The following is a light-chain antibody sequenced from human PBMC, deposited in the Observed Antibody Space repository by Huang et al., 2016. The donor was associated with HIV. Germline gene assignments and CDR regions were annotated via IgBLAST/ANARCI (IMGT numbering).Light chain of an antibody. Sequence: EIVMTQSPATLSVSPGERATLSCRASQNINNMLVWYQQIPGKAPRLLIYGASTRATGFPARFSGSGSGTEFTLTISSLQSEDFALYYCQQYNSWPPLTFGGGTKVEIK. J-gene: IGKJ4*01. V-gene: IGKV3-15*01. CDR1: QNINNM. CDR2: GAS. CDR3: QQYNSWPPLT.